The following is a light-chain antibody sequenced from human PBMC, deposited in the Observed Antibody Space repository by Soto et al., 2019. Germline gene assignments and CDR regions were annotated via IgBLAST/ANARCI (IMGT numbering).Light chain of an antibody. V-gene: IGKV1-5*03. CDR2: TAS. CDR3: QQYRDYSWT. J-gene: IGKJ1*01. Sequence: IPMTQSPSTVSASVGDRVAISCRASQSIGIWLAWYQQKPGKAPRFLIYTASTLLGGVPSRFSGSGSGTEFTLTISSLQPDDFATYYCQQYRDYSWTFGQGTKVEIK. CDR1: QSIGIW.